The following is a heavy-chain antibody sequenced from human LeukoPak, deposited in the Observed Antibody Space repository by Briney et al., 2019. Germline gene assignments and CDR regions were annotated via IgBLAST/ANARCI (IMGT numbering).Heavy chain of an antibody. CDR1: GYTFTSYG. V-gene: IGHV1-18*01. CDR2: ISAYNGNT. CDR3: ARDSSGWGAGWFDP. D-gene: IGHD6-19*01. Sequence: ASVKVSCKASGYTFTSYGISWVRQAPRQGLEWMGWISAYNGNTNYAQKLQGRVTMTTDTSTSTAYMELRSLRSDDTAVYYCARDSSGWGAGWFDPWGQGTLVTVSS. J-gene: IGHJ5*02.